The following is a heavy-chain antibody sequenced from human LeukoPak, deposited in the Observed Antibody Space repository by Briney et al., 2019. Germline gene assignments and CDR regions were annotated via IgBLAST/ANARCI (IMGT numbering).Heavy chain of an antibody. CDR2: IYYSGST. Sequence: PSETLSLTCTVSGGSISSSSYYWGWIRQPPGKGLEWIGSIYYSGSTYYNPSLKSRVTISVDTSKNQFSLKLSSVTAAVTAVYYCAVSTACSSWYGAPFDSWGQGTLVTVSS. CDR3: AVSTACSSWYGAPFDS. D-gene: IGHD6-13*01. V-gene: IGHV4-39*01. J-gene: IGHJ4*02. CDR1: GGSISSSSYY.